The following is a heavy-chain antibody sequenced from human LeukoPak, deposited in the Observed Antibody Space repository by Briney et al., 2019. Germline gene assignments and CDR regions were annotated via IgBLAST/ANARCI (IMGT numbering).Heavy chain of an antibody. CDR2: ISSSISYI. Sequence: GGSLRLSCAASGFTFSSYSMNWVRQAPGKGLEWVSSISSSISYIYYADSVKGRFTISRDNAKNSLYLQMNSLRAEDTAVYYCARDPGGWGAAGLAYMDVWGKGTTVTVSS. V-gene: IGHV3-21*01. CDR1: GFTFSSYS. D-gene: IGHD6-13*01. CDR3: ARDPGGWGAAGLAYMDV. J-gene: IGHJ6*03.